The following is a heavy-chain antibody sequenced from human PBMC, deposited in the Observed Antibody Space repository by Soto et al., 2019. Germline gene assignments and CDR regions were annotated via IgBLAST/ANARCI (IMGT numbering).Heavy chain of an antibody. CDR3: AHRVLRTVFGLVTTTAIYFDF. D-gene: IGHD3-3*01. CDR2: IYWDDDK. V-gene: IGHV2-5*02. Sequence: QITLNESGPTQVKPRQTLTLTGTFSGFSLPTSGVVVGCICHSPAKSPEWLALIYWDDDKRYSPSLKSRLTITKDTSKNQVVLTMADLDPADTATYYCAHRVLRTVFGLVTTTAIYFDFWGQGTPVAVSS. CDR1: GFSLPTSGVV. J-gene: IGHJ4*02.